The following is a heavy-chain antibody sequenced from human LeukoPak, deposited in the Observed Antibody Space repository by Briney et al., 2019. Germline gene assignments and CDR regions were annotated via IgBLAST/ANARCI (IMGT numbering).Heavy chain of an antibody. Sequence: GGSLRLSCAASGFSFSGYTINWVRQAPGKGLEWVALVSNDGGDKYYADSVKGRFTISRDNSKNTLYLQMNSLRGEDTGVYYCAKAHLLDWLLPFDYWGQGTLVTVSS. CDR2: VSNDGGDK. CDR1: GFSFSGYT. D-gene: IGHD3/OR15-3a*01. J-gene: IGHJ4*02. V-gene: IGHV3-30*04. CDR3: AKAHLLDWLLPFDY.